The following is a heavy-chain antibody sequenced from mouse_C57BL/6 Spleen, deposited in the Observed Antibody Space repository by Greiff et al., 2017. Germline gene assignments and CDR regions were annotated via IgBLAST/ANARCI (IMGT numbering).Heavy chain of an antibody. Sequence: QVQLKESGAELAKPGASVKLSCKASGYTFTSYWMHWVKQRPGQGLEWIGYINPSSGYTTYNQKFQDKATLTADKSSSTAYMPLSSLTYEDSAIYYCARCISAYSMDYWGQGTSVTVAS. CDR1: GYTFTSYW. V-gene: IGHV1-7*01. J-gene: IGHJ4*01. D-gene: IGHD6-2*01. CDR3: ARCISAYSMDY. CDR2: INPSSGYT.